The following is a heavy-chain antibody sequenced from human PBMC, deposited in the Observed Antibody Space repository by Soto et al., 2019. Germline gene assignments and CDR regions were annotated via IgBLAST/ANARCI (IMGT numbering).Heavy chain of an antibody. CDR1: GGSISSGDSY. CDR2: IYDSGST. V-gene: IGHV4-30-4*01. J-gene: IGHJ6*02. Sequence: SETLSLTCTVSGGSISSGDSYWRWIRQPPGNGLEWIGYIYDSGSTYYNPSLTSRVTISVDTSKNQFSLKLRSVTAADTAVYYCARDHYVYDILTGYRYYYGMDVWGQGTTVTVSS. CDR3: ARDHYVYDILTGYRYYYGMDV. D-gene: IGHD3-9*01.